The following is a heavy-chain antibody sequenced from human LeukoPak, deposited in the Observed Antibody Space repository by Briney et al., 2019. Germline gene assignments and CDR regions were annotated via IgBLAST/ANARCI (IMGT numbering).Heavy chain of an antibody. J-gene: IGHJ4*02. CDR1: GFTFSSYG. CDR3: ARSWLAVAGPEY. D-gene: IGHD6-19*01. V-gene: IGHV3-33*01. CDR2: IWYDGSNK. Sequence: GGSLRLSRAASGFTFSSYGMHWVRQAPGKGLEWVAVIWYDGSNKYYADSVKGRFTISRDNSKNTLYLQMSSLRAEDTAVYYCARSWLAVAGPEYWGQGTLVTVSS.